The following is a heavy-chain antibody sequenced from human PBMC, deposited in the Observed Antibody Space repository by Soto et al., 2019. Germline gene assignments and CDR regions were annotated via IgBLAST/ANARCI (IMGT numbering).Heavy chain of an antibody. J-gene: IGHJ4*02. CDR2: IKSKTSGETR. V-gene: IGHV3-15*01. CDR3: VIDDAARDFGELDY. D-gene: IGHD3-10*01. CDR1: GFAFSPAW. Sequence: PGGSLRLSCAASGFAFSPAWMTWVRQAPGKGLEWVALIKSKTSGETRAYAAPVKGRFTISRDDSENTVVLQMDSLKTEDTAVYYCVIDDAARDFGELDYWGRGTLVTVSS.